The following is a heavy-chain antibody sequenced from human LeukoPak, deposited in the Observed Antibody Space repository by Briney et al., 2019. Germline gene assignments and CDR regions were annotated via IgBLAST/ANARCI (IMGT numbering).Heavy chain of an antibody. CDR2: IYYSGST. CDR1: GGSISSGGYY. D-gene: IGHD3-22*01. Sequence: TLSLTCTVSGGSISSGGYYWSWIRQHPGKGLEWIGYIYYSGSTYYNPSLKSRVTISVDTSKNQFSLKLSSVTAADTAVYYCARDGEGYYYDSSGYYEAYFDYWGQGTLVAVSS. V-gene: IGHV4-31*03. J-gene: IGHJ4*02. CDR3: ARDGEGYYYDSSGYYEAYFDY.